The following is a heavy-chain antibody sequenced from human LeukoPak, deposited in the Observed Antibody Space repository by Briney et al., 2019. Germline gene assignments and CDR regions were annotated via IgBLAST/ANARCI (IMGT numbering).Heavy chain of an antibody. CDR2: INSSSTTI. J-gene: IGHJ4*02. Sequence: GGSLRLSCAASGFTFSDYSMNWVRQPPGKGLEWVSHINSSSTTIFYADSVKGRFTISRDNDKNSLFLQMNGLRDEDTALYYCARERVIAAAGDGFDSWGQGTLVTVSS. D-gene: IGHD2-21*01. CDR1: GFTFSDYS. CDR3: ARERVIAAAGDGFDS. V-gene: IGHV3-48*02.